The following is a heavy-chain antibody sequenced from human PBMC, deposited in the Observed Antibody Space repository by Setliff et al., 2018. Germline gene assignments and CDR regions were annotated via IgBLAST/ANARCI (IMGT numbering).Heavy chain of an antibody. CDR1: GYTFSDFG. V-gene: IGHV1-18*01. CDR3: ERLVRYCTTTSCQRTSGDDF. Sequence: GASVKVSCKASGYTFSDFGISWVRLAPGQGLEWMGWISPYTGRTFYAPHFQDRVIMTTDTSTNTAYLDLRSLRSDDTAVYYRERLVRYCTTTSCQRTSGDDFWGQGTLVTVSS. D-gene: IGHD2-2*01. J-gene: IGHJ4*02. CDR2: ISPYTGRT.